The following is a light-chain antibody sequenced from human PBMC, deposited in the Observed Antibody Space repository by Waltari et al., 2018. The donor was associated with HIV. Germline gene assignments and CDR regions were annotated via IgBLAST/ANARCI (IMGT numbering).Light chain of an antibody. V-gene: IGLV1-44*01. CDR1: SPHPGSHN. J-gene: IGLJ2*01. CDR2: SNN. CDR3: AAWDDSLNGVV. Sequence: QPVLTQPPSASGTPGLGVTLPSSRSSPHPGSHNLNFYQQPPRTAPKLLIYSNNQRPSGVPDRFSGSKSGTSASLAISGLQSEDGADYYWAAWDDSLNGVVFGGGTKLTGL.